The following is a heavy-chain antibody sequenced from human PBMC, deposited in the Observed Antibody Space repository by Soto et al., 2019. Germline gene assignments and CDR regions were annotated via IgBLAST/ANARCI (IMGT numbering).Heavy chain of an antibody. CDR2: IYYSGST. CDR3: AADLKGYYYGSGSYQPYYYYGMDV. Sequence: SETLSLTCTVSGGSISSSSYYWGWIRQPPGKGLEWIGSIYYSGSTYYNPSLKSRVTISVDTSKNQFSLKLSSVTAADTAVYYCAADLKGYYYGSGSYQPYYYYGMDVWGQGTTVTVS. J-gene: IGHJ6*02. V-gene: IGHV4-39*01. D-gene: IGHD3-10*01. CDR1: GGSISSSSYY.